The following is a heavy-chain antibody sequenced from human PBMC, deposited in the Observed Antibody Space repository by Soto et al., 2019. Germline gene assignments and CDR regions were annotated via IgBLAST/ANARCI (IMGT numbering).Heavy chain of an antibody. Sequence: GGSLRLSCAASGFTFSSYSMNWVRQAPGKGLEWVSYISSSSSTIYYADSVKGRFTISRDNAKNSLYLQMNSLRAEDTAVYYCARVPSGYDYYYYYYMDVWGKGTTVTVSS. J-gene: IGHJ6*03. CDR3: ARVPSGYDYYYYYYMDV. CDR1: GFTFSSYS. CDR2: ISSSSSTI. D-gene: IGHD5-12*01. V-gene: IGHV3-48*01.